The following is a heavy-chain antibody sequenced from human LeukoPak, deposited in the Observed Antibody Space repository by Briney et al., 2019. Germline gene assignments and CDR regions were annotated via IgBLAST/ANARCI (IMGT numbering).Heavy chain of an antibody. CDR1: GYSISINYY. CDR2: IYHSGSS. V-gene: IGHV4-38-2*01. CDR3: ASSHPRRYFDY. J-gene: IGHJ4*02. Sequence: SETLSLTCAVSGYSISINYYWGWIRQPPGKGLEWIGSIYHSGSSYYNPSLKSRVTISGDTSKNQFSLKLSSVTAADTAVYYCASSHPRRYFDYWGQGTLVTVSS.